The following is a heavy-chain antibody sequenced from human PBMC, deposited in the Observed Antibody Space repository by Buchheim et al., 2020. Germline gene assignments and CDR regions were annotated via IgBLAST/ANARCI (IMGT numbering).Heavy chain of an antibody. J-gene: IGHJ6*02. CDR1: GYTFTSYY. CDR3: ARDCPLREVVVVAATPKGYYYYGMDV. CDR2: INPSGGST. D-gene: IGHD2-15*01. Sequence: QVQLVQSGAEVKKPGASVKVSCKASGYTFTSYYMHWVRQAPGQGLEWMGIINPSGGSTSYAQKFQGRVTMTRDTSTSTVYMELSSLRSEDTAVYYCARDCPLREVVVVAATPKGYYYYGMDVWGQGTT. V-gene: IGHV1-46*01.